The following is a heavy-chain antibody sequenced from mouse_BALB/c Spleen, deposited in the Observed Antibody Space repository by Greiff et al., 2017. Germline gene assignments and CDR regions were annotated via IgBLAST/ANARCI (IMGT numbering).Heavy chain of an antibody. V-gene: IGHV5-17*02. CDR2: ISSGSSTI. CDR1: GFTFSSFG. D-gene: IGHD2-3*01. CDR3: ARGLLGAMDY. Sequence: VESGGGLVQPGGSRKLSCAASGFTFSSFGMHWVRQAPEKGLEWVAYISSGSSTIYYADTVKGRFTISRDNPKNTLFLQMTSLRSEDTAMYYCARGLLGAMDYWGQGTSVTVSS. J-gene: IGHJ4*01.